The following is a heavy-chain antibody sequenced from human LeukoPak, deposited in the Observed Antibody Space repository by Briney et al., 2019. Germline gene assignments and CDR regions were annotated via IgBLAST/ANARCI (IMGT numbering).Heavy chain of an antibody. Sequence: SETLSLTCTVSGGSISSYYWSRIRQPPGKGLEWIGYIYYSGSTNYNPSLKSRVTISVDTSKNQFSLKLSSVTAADTAVYYCAREDYGSGIDYWGQGTLVTVSS. CDR3: AREDYGSGIDY. J-gene: IGHJ4*02. D-gene: IGHD3-10*01. V-gene: IGHV4-59*01. CDR2: IYYSGST. CDR1: GGSISSYY.